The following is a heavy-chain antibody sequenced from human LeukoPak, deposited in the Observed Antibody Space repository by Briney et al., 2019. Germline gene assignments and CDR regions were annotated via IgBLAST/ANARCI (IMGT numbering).Heavy chain of an antibody. J-gene: IGHJ4*02. V-gene: IGHV3-21*01. CDR1: GFTFSSYS. CDR2: ISSSSSYI. Sequence: PGGSLRLSCAASGFTFSSYSMNWVRQAPGKGLEWVSSISSSSSYIYYADSVKGRFTISRDNSKNTLYLQMNSLRAEDTAVYYCAKDATMVRGVIPYYFDYWGQGTLVTVSS. CDR3: AKDATMVRGVIPYYFDY. D-gene: IGHD3-10*01.